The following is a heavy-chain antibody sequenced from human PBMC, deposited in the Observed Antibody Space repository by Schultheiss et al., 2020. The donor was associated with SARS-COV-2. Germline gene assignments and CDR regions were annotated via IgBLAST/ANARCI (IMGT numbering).Heavy chain of an antibody. CDR1: GFTFDDYA. D-gene: IGHD3-22*01. J-gene: IGHJ6*02. Sequence: GGSLRLSCAASGFTFDDYAMHWVRQAPGKGLEWVSGISWNSGSIGYADSVKGRFTISRDNDKNSLYLQMNSLRAEDTAVYYCARVGDVVVITSSPHYGMDVWGLGSTGTVAS. CDR2: ISWNSGSI. V-gene: IGHV3-9*01. CDR3: ARVGDVVVITSSPHYGMDV.